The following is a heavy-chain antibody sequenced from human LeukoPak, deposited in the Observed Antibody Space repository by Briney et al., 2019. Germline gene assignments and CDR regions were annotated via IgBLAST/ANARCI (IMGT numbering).Heavy chain of an antibody. CDR3: AKKYSSGWCFDY. CDR2: ISGSGGST. J-gene: IGHJ4*02. CDR1: GFTFSSYA. Sequence: GGSLRLSCAASGFTFSSYAMSWVRQAPGKGLEWVSAISGSGGSTYYADSVKGRFTISRDNPKNTLYLQMNSLRAEDTAVCYCAKKYSSGWCFDYWGQGTLVTVSS. D-gene: IGHD6-19*01. V-gene: IGHV3-23*01.